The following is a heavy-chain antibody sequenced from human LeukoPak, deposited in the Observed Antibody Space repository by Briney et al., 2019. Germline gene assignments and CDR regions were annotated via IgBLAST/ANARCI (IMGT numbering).Heavy chain of an antibody. D-gene: IGHD5-12*01. J-gene: IGHJ4*02. Sequence: PGGSLRLSCAASGFTFSDYSMNWVRQAPGKGLQWVSFISSSRNTIYYADSVKGRFTISRDNAENSLYLQMNSLRAEDTAVYYCAKEGGASRFDYWGQGTLVTVSS. CDR3: AKEGGASRFDY. V-gene: IGHV3-48*01. CDR2: ISSSRNTI. CDR1: GFTFSDYS.